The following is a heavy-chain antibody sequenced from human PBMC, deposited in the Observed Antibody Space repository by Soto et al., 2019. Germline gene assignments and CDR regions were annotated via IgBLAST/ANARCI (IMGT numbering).Heavy chain of an antibody. CDR2: IKQDGSGK. V-gene: IGHV3-7*03. Sequence: GGSLSLSCAASGFTFSGYWMSWVRQAPGKGLEWVANIKQDGSGKYDVDSVKGRCTISRENAKNSLYLQMNSLRAEDTAVYYCARGGSSSSTLWYYYYGMAVWGQGATVTVSS. J-gene: IGHJ6*02. CDR1: GFTFSGYW. D-gene: IGHD6-6*01. CDR3: ARGGSSSSTLWYYYYGMAV.